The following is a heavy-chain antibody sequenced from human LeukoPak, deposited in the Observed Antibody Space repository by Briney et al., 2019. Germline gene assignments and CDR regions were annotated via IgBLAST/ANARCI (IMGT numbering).Heavy chain of an antibody. CDR2: ISGSGGST. D-gene: IGHD2-21*01. CDR3: AKPFRGDYLPYYY. J-gene: IGHJ4*02. V-gene: IGHV3-23*01. CDR1: GSTFSSYA. Sequence: PGGSLRLSCAASGSTFSSYAMSWVRQAPGKGLEWVSAISGSGGSTYYADSVKGRFTISRDNSKNTLYLQMNSLRAEDTAVYYCAKPFRGDYLPYYYWGQGTLVTVSS.